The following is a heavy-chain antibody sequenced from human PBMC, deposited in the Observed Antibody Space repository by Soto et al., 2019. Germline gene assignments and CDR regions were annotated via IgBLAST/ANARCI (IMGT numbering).Heavy chain of an antibody. CDR1: GYTFTSYA. CDR3: ARGRAGDY. Sequence: ASVKVSCKASGYTFTSYAMHWVRQAPGQGLEWMGWISDDNGNTNYAQKLQDRVTLTTDTSTSTAYMELRSLRSDDTAVYYCARGRAGDYWGQGALVTVSS. J-gene: IGHJ4*02. V-gene: IGHV1-18*01. CDR2: ISDDNGNT.